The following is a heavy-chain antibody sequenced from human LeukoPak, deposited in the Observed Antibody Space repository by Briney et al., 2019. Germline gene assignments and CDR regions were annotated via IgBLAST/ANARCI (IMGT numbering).Heavy chain of an antibody. CDR3: ARHRTRSQYYYDSSGYYWGALALGWFDP. Sequence: PSETLSLTCAVYGGSFSGYYWSWIRQPPGKGLEWIGEINHSGSTNYNPSLKSRVTISVDTSKNQFSLKLSSVTAADTAVYYCARHRTRSQYYYDSSGYYWGALALGWFDPWGQGTLVTVSS. D-gene: IGHD3-22*01. CDR1: GGSFSGYY. V-gene: IGHV4-34*01. CDR2: INHSGST. J-gene: IGHJ5*02.